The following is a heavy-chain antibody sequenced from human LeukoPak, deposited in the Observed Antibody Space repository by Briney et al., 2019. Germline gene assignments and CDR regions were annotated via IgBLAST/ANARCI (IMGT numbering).Heavy chain of an antibody. CDR2: INHSGST. CDR3: ARDYVDTAMDTLSYYFDY. V-gene: IGHV4-39*07. CDR1: GDSVTNNNFY. D-gene: IGHD5-18*01. Sequence: PSETLSLTCTISGDSVTNNNFYWAWIRQPPGKGLEWVGEINHSGSTNYNPSLKSRVTISVDTSKNQFSLKLSSVTAADTAVYYCARDYVDTAMDTLSYYFDYWGQGTLVTVSS. J-gene: IGHJ4*02.